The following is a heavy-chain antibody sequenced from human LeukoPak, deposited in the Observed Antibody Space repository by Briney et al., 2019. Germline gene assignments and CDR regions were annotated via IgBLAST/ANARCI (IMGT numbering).Heavy chain of an antibody. D-gene: IGHD3-10*02. CDR1: GGTFSSYA. V-gene: IGHV1-69*04. J-gene: IGHJ1*01. CDR2: IIPILGIA. CDR3: ARGVFGELEKLMFQH. Sequence: ASVKVSCKASGGTFSSYAISWVRQAPGQGLEWMGRIIPILGIANYAQKFQGRVTITADKSTSTAYMELSSLRSEDTAIYYCARGVFGELEKLMFQHWGQGTLVTVSS.